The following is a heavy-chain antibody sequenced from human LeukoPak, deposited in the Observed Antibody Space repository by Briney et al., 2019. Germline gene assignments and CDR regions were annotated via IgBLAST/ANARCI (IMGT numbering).Heavy chain of an antibody. D-gene: IGHD5-18*01. CDR3: ARAPSRGYTYGSLDY. CDR1: GYTFTSYG. V-gene: IGHV1-18*01. Sequence: ASLKVSCKASGYTFTSYGISWVRQAPGQGPEWMGGISGDNGNTNYAQKVQGRVTLTTDTSTSTAYMELTSLRSDDTAVYYCARAPSRGYTYGSLDYSGQGTLVTVSS. J-gene: IGHJ4*02. CDR2: ISGDNGNT.